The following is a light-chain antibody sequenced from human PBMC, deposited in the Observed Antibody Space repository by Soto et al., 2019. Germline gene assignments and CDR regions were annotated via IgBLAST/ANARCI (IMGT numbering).Light chain of an antibody. CDR1: YSDVGDYNY. J-gene: IGLJ2*01. CDR2: AVT. CDR3: SSYSGPHSNVI. V-gene: IGLV2-8*01. Sequence: QSALTQPPSASGSPGQSVTISCAGAYSDVGDYNYVSWYQQRPGKVPKLIIYAVTQRPSGVPDRFSGSKSGYTACLPVSDLQPADESVYYCSSYSGPHSNVILGGGTQVTVL.